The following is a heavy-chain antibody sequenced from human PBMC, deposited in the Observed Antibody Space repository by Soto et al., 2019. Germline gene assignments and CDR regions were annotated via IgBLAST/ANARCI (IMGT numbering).Heavy chain of an antibody. CDR2: ISYDGSNK. V-gene: IGHV3-30*03. CDR1: GFTFSSYG. J-gene: IGHJ3*02. CDR3: ARDHRYALDI. Sequence: QVQLVESGGGVVQPGRSLRLSCAASGFTFSSYGMHWVRQAPGKGLEWVAVISYDGSNKYYADSVKGRFTISRDNAKNSLYLQMNSLRDEDTAVYYCARDHRYALDIWGQGTRVTVSS.